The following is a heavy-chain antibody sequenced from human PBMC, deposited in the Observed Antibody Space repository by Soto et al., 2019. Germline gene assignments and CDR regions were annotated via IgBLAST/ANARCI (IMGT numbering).Heavy chain of an antibody. CDR1: GGSISSSSYY. CDR3: ARGLVAAAGTYYYYMDV. D-gene: IGHD6-13*01. J-gene: IGHJ6*03. Sequence: SETLSLTCTVSGGSISSSSYYWGWIRQPPGKGLEWIGTIYYSGSTYYNQSLKSRVNMSVDTSKNQFSLKLSSVTAADTAVYYCARGLVAAAGTYYYYMDVWGKGTTVTVSS. CDR2: IYYSGST. V-gene: IGHV4-39*01.